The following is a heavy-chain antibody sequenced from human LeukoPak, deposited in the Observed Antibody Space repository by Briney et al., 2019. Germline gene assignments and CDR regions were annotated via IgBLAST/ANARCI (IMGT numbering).Heavy chain of an antibody. CDR3: TRSLSYGQLSYYGMDV. D-gene: IGHD1-1*01. V-gene: IGHV4-59*12. Sequence: PSETLSLTCTVSGGSISSYYWSWIRQPPGKGLEWIGYIYYSGSTNYNPSLKSRVTISVDTSKNQFSLNLNSLTAADTAVYYCTRSLSYGQLSYYGMDVWGQGTTVTVSS. CDR2: IYYSGST. J-gene: IGHJ6*02. CDR1: GGSISSYY.